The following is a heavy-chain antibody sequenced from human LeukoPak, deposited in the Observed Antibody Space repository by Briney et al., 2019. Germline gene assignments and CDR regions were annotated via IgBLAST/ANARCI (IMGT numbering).Heavy chain of an antibody. D-gene: IGHD5-18*01. Sequence: GGSLRLSCAASGFTFSSYAMSWVRQAPGKGLEWVSTINYNGDYTYYADSVEGRFTISRDNSKSTLYLQMNSLRAEDTAVYYCAKEDTRRVVFYTFDIWGKGSMVTVSS. CDR2: INYNGDYT. CDR3: AKEDTRRVVFYTFDI. V-gene: IGHV3-23*01. CDR1: GFTFSSYA. J-gene: IGHJ3*02.